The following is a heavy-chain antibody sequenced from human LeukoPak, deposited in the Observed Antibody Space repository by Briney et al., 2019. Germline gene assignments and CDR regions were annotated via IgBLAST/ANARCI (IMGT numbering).Heavy chain of an antibody. CDR2: ISGSGGST. V-gene: IGHV3-23*01. J-gene: IGHJ4*02. CDR1: GFTFSSYD. CDR3: ARVGQAGYVGYPLDY. Sequence: GGSLRLSCAASGFTFSSYDMSWVRQAPGKGLEWVSAISGSGGSTYYADSVKGRFTVSRDNSKNTLYLQMNSLTAEDTAVFYCARVGQAGYVGYPLDYRGQGTLVTVSS. D-gene: IGHD5-12*01.